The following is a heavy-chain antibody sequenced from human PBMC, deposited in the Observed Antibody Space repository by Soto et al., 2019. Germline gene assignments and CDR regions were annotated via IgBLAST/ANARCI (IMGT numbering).Heavy chain of an antibody. Sequence: QVQLQESGPGLVKPSETLFLTCTVSGDSISNYYWNWIRQPPGKGLELIVYIYNNGGINYGGINYNASLRSRVTMSVDTSKNQVSVTLRSVSAADTAVYYCAGDYNSGSYRFDYWGPGILVTVSS. V-gene: IGHV4-59*13. D-gene: IGHD3-10*01. J-gene: IGHJ4*02. CDR2: IYNNGGINYGGI. CDR3: AGDYNSGSYRFDY. CDR1: GDSISNYY.